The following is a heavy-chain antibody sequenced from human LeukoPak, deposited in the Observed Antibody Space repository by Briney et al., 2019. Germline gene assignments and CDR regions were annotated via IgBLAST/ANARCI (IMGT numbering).Heavy chain of an antibody. J-gene: IGHJ4*02. CDR2: ISGSGGST. V-gene: IGHV3-23*01. D-gene: IGHD3-22*01. CDR3: AKARPPLTMIVAGGFDY. Sequence: GGSLRLSCAASGFTFSNYAMSWVRQAPGKGLEWVSAISGSGGSTYYADSVKGRFTISRDNSKNTLYLQMNSLRAEDTAVYYCAKARPPLTMIVAGGFDYWGQGTLVTVSS. CDR1: GFTFSNYA.